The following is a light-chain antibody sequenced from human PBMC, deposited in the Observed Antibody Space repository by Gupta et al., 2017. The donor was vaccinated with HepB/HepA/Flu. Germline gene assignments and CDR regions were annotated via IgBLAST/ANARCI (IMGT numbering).Light chain of an antibody. J-gene: IGLJ1*01. CDR2: RNN. CDR1: NFNIGSNY. Sequence: QSVLTQPPSASGPPGQRVTISCSGGNFNIGSNYVYWYQQVPGMAPKLLIYRNNQRPSGVPDRFSGSKSGTSASLAISGLRSDDQADYYCAAWDDSVSGRFVFGSGTRVTVL. CDR3: AAWDDSVSGRFV. V-gene: IGLV1-47*01.